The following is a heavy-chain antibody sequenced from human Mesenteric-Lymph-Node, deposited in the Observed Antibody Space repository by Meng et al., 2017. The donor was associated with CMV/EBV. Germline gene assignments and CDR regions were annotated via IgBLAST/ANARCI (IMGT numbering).Heavy chain of an antibody. CDR3: AKAGCSSTRCSYGMDV. Sequence: GGSLRLSCAASGFIFKDYAMNWVRQAPGKGLEWVSDISWNGASIGYADSVKGRFTISRDNAKNSLYLQMNNLRADDTALYYCAKAGCSSTRCSYGMDVWGQGTTVTVSS. V-gene: IGHV3-9*01. CDR1: GFIFKDYA. J-gene: IGHJ6*02. D-gene: IGHD2-2*01. CDR2: ISWNGASI.